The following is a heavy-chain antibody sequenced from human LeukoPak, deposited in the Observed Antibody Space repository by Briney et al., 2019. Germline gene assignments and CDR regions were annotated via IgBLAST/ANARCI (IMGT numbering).Heavy chain of an antibody. CDR2: MYHSGDT. J-gene: IGHJ5*02. D-gene: IGHD2-2*01. V-gene: IGHV4-38-2*02. Sequence: SETLSLTCTVSGYAVSSGYYWGWIRQPPGKGLEWIGSMYHSGDTYYNPSLKSRVTISVDTSKNQLSLKLSSVTAADTAVYYCARSKAHLSTSWYGTWFDPWGQGTLVTVSS. CDR3: ARSKAHLSTSWYGTWFDP. CDR1: GYAVSSGYY.